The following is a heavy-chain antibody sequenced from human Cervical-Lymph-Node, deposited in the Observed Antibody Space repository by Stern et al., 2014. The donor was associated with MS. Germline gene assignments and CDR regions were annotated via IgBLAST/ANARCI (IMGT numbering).Heavy chain of an antibody. D-gene: IGHD3-22*01. V-gene: IGHV1-69*15. J-gene: IGHJ4*02. Sequence: QVQLVQSGAEVKKPGSSVRVSCKASGDTFSIYAFSWVRQAPGQGLEWMGRIIPMFGTANYAQKFLGRVTIIADESTGTTYLELSTLRSEDTAMYYCARARSSYDSSTHFDYWGQGTQVTVSS. CDR2: IIPMFGTA. CDR1: GDTFSIYA. CDR3: ARARSSYDSSTHFDY.